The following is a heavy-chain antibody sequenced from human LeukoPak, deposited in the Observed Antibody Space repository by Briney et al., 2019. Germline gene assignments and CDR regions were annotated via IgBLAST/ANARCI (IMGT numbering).Heavy chain of an antibody. CDR1: GGTFSSYA. CDR3: ARTPSYYDSSEYGMDA. Sequence: GASVKVSCKASGGTFSSYAISWVRQAPGQGLEWMGGIIPIFGTANYAQKFQGRVTITADESTSTAYMELSSLRSEDTAVYYCARTPSYYDSSEYGMDAWGQGTTVTVSS. CDR2: IIPIFGTA. D-gene: IGHD3-22*01. J-gene: IGHJ6*02. V-gene: IGHV1-69*13.